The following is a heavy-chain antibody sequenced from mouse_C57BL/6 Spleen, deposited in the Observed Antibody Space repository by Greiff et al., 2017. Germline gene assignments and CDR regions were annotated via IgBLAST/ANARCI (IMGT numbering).Heavy chain of an antibody. Sequence: QVQLQQPGAELVKPGASVKLSCKASGYTFTSYWMQWVKQRPGQGLEWIGEIDPSDSYTNYNQKFKGKATLTVDTSSSTAYMQLSSLTAEDSAVYYCARGWLGYAMDYWGQGTSVTVSS. D-gene: IGHD2-3*01. CDR2: IDPSDSYT. J-gene: IGHJ4*01. CDR1: GYTFTSYW. V-gene: IGHV1-50*01. CDR3: ARGWLGYAMDY.